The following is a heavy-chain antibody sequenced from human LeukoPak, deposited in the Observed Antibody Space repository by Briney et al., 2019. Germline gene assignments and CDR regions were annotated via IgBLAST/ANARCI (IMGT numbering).Heavy chain of an antibody. CDR3: ARGPYSSALH. D-gene: IGHD6-19*01. CDR1: GYTFTSYY. J-gene: IGHJ1*01. CDR2: INPNSGGT. Sequence: ASVKVSCKASGYTFTSYYMHWVRQAPGQGLEWMGRINPNSGGTNYAQKFQGRVTMTRGTSISTAYMELSRLRSDDTAVYYCARGPYSSALHWGQGTLVTVSS. V-gene: IGHV1-2*06.